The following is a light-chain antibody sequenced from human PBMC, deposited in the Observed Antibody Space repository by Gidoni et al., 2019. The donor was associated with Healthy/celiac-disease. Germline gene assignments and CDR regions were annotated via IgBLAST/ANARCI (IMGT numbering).Light chain of an antibody. V-gene: IGKV1-39*01. Sequence: DIQMTQSPSSLSAAAGDRVTITCRASQSSSTYVNWYQQKPGKAPKLLIYAASSLQSGVPSRVSGSGSGTEFTLSISGLQPDDFASYYCQQSYSTPLTFGGGTKVEI. J-gene: IGKJ4*01. CDR1: QSSSTY. CDR3: QQSYSTPLT. CDR2: AAS.